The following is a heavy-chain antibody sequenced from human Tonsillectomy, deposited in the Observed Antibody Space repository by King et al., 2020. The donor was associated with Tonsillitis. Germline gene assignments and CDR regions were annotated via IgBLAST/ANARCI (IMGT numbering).Heavy chain of an antibody. CDR1: GFTFSTYS. D-gene: IGHD2-15*01. J-gene: IGHJ1*01. V-gene: IGHV3-21*01. Sequence: VQLVESGGGLVNPGGSLRLSCAGSGFTFSTYSMNWVRQAPGKGLEWVSSISSSSSYIYYADSVKGRFTISRDNAKNSLYLQMNSLRAEDTAVYYCARGSSYYLVAEYFHHWGQGTLVTVSS. CDR2: ISSSSSYI. CDR3: ARGSSYYLVAEYFHH.